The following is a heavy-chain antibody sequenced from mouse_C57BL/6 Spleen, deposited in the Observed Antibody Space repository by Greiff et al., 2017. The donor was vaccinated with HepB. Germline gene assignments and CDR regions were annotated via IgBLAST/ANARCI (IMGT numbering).Heavy chain of an antibody. D-gene: IGHD1-1*01. CDR1: GYTFTSYD. V-gene: IGHV1-85*01. J-gene: IGHJ3*01. CDR3: ARSGYYGRGGFAY. Sequence: VKLVESGPELVKPGASVKLSCKASGYTFTSYDINWVKQRPGQGLEWIGWIYPRDGSTKYNEKFKGKATLTVDTSSSTAYMELHSLTSEDSAVYFWARSGYYGRGGFAYWGQGTLVTVSA. CDR2: IYPRDGST.